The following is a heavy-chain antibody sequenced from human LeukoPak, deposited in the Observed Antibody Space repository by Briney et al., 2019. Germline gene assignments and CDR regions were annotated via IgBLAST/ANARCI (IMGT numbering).Heavy chain of an antibody. V-gene: IGHV4-4*09. Sequence: SETLSLTCTVSGGSISSYYWSWIRQPPGKGLEWIGYIYTSGSTNYNPSLKSRVTISVDTSKNQLSLKLSSVTAADTAVYYCATRYSSSWYYPYYYMDVWGKGTTVTVSS. CDR1: GGSISSYY. D-gene: IGHD6-13*01. CDR2: IYTSGST. CDR3: ATRYSSSWYYPYYYMDV. J-gene: IGHJ6*03.